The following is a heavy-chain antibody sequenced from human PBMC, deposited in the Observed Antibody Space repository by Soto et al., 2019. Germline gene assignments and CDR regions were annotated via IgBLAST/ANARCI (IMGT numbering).Heavy chain of an antibody. CDR3: AKESYYHDSSGYYIFDY. CDR1: GLTFSSYG. CDR2: ISYDGSNE. D-gene: IGHD3-22*01. J-gene: IGHJ4*02. V-gene: IGHV3-30*18. Sequence: GGSLRLSCAASGLTFSSYGMHWVRQAPGKGLEWVAHISYDGSNEHYVDSVKGRFTISRDNSKNTLYLQMTSLRAEDTAVYYCAKESYYHDSSGYYIFDYWGQGTLVTVSS.